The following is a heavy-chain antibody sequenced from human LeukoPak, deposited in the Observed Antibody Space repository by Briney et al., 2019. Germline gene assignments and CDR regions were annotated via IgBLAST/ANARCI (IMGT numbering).Heavy chain of an antibody. CDR1: GGSFSGYY. CDR3: ARGLSLYYYYYMDV. CDR2: INHSGST. V-gene: IGHV4-34*01. J-gene: IGHJ6*03. Sequence: PSETLSLTCAVYGGSFSGYYWSWIRQPPGKGLEWIGEINHSGSTNYNPSLKSRVTISVDTSKNQFSLKLSSVTAADTAVYYCARGLSLYYYYYMDVWGKGTTVTVSS.